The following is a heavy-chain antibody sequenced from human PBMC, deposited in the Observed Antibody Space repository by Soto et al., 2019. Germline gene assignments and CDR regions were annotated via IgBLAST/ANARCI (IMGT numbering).Heavy chain of an antibody. V-gene: IGHV1-69*13. CDR1: GGTFSSYA. J-gene: IGHJ6*02. Sequence: SVKVSCKASGGTFSSYAISWVRQAPGQGLEWMGGIIPIFGTANYAQKFQGRVTITADESTSTAYMELSSLRSEDTAVYYCARVLALPLRFLPMDVWGQGTTVTVSS. CDR3: ARVLALPLRFLPMDV. D-gene: IGHD3-3*01. CDR2: IIPIFGTA.